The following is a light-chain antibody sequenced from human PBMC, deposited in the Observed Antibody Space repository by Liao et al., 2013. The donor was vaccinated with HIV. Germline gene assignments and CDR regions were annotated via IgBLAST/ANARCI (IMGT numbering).Light chain of an antibody. CDR3: QVWESINAHLVL. Sequence: SNVLTQPPSVSVAPGKTAKITCGGNNIETQDVHWYQKKPGQAPVAVISYNAKWPSGIPERFSGSKSGNTATLTISRVDAEDEADYYCQVWESINAHLVLFGGGTKLTVL. J-gene: IGLJ2*01. CDR2: YNA. CDR1: NIETQD. V-gene: IGLV3-21*01.